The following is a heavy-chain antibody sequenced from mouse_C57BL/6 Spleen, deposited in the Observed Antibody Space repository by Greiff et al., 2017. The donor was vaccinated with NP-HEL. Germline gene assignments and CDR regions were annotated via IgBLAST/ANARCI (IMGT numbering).Heavy chain of an antibody. Sequence: VQLQQSGAELVRPGASVKLSCKASGYTFTDYYINWVKQRPGQGLEWIARIYPGSGNTYYNEKFKGKATLTAEKSSSTAYMQLSSLTSEDSAVYFCARRGIDGYYGFDYWGQGTTLTVSS. CDR1: GYTFTDYY. V-gene: IGHV1-76*01. J-gene: IGHJ2*01. CDR3: ARRGIDGYYGFDY. D-gene: IGHD2-3*01. CDR2: IYPGSGNT.